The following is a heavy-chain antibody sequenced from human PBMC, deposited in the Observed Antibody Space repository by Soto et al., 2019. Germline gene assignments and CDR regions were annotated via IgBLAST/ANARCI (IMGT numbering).Heavy chain of an antibody. D-gene: IGHD3-22*01. CDR2: INPNSGGT. J-gene: IGHJ4*02. V-gene: IGHV1-2*02. Sequence: ASVNVSCKASGYTFTGYYMHWVRQAPGQGLEWMGWINPNSGGTNYAQKFQGRVTMTRDTSISTAYMELSRLRSDDTAVYYCASEPPVDYDSSGDYWGQGTLVTVSS. CDR3: ASEPPVDYDSSGDY. CDR1: GYTFTGYY.